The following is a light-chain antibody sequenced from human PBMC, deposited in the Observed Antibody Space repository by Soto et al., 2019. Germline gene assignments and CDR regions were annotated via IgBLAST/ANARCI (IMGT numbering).Light chain of an antibody. Sequence: DIQMTQSPSTLSASVGDRVTITCRASHSVSSWLAWYKQRPGKAPKILVYKASTLQSGVPSRFSGGGSGTEFTLTISSLQPDDFATYYCQQYNSFSTFGQGTKGDIK. V-gene: IGKV1-5*03. CDR3: QQYNSFST. CDR1: HSVSSW. J-gene: IGKJ1*01. CDR2: KAS.